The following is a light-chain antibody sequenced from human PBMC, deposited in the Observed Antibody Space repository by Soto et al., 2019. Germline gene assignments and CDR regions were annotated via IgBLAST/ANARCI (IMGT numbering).Light chain of an antibody. Sequence: EIVMTQSPATLSVSPGERATLSCRASQSLSNNFAWYQQKPGQAPRLLIYGASTRATGIPARFSGSGSGTEFTLTISSLQSEDFAVYYCQQYNYWPPLTFGGGTKVEIK. CDR3: QQYNYWPPLT. J-gene: IGKJ4*01. CDR2: GAS. V-gene: IGKV3-15*01. CDR1: QSLSNN.